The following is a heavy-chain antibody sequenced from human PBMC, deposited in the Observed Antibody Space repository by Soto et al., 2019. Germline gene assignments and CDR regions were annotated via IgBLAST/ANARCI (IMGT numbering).Heavy chain of an antibody. CDR2: IYYSGST. V-gene: IGHV4-31*03. D-gene: IGHD2-2*01. CDR3: ARCSLVVVPAPGFDP. Sequence: SETLSLTCTVSGGSISSGGYYWSWIRQHPGKGLEWIGYIYYSGSTYYNPSLKSRVTISVDTSKNQFSLKLSSVSAADTALYYCARCSLVVVPAPGFDPWGRGTLVTVSS. J-gene: IGHJ5*02. CDR1: GGSISSGGYY.